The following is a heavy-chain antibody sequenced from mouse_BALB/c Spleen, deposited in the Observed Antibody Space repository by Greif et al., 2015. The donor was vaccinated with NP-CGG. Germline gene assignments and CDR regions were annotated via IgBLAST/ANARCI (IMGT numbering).Heavy chain of an antibody. Sequence: SGAELVKPGASVKLSCTASGFNIKDTYMHWVKQRPEQGLEWIGRIDPANGNTKYDPKFQGKATITADTSSNTAYLQLSSLTSEDTAVYYCARWDWYFEVWGAGTTVTVSS. J-gene: IGHJ1*01. CDR3: ARWDWYFEV. CDR1: GFNIKDTY. CDR2: IDPANGNT. V-gene: IGHV14-3*02.